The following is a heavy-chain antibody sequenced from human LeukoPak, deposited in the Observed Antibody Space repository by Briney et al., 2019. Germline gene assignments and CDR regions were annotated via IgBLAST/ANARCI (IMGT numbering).Heavy chain of an antibody. D-gene: IGHD2-15*01. V-gene: IGHV1-2*06. CDR2: INPSSGGT. Sequence: ASVKVSCKASGYTCTKYYMFWVRQAPGQGLEWMGRINPSSGGTDYQDRVTMTRDTSISTAYMELSRLRSDDTAMYYCARGYCSGGSCYSVENWFDPCGEGTLVTVSS. CDR1: GYTCTKYY. CDR3: ARGYCSGGSCYSVENWFDP. J-gene: IGHJ5*02.